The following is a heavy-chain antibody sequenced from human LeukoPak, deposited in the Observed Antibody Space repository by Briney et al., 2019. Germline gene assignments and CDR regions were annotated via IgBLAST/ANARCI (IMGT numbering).Heavy chain of an antibody. CDR1: GGTFSSYA. V-gene: IGHV1-2*02. J-gene: IGHJ4*02. CDR2: INPNSGGT. Sequence: ASVKVSCKASGGTFSSYAISWVRQAPGQGLEWMGWINPNSGGTNYAQKFQGRVTMTRDTSISTAYMELSRLRSDDTAVYYCARIRYSSSWLDYWGQGTLVTVSS. D-gene: IGHD6-13*01. CDR3: ARIRYSSSWLDY.